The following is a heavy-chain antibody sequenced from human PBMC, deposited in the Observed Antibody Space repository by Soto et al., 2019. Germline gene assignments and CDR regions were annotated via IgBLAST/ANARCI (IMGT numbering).Heavy chain of an antibody. Sequence: GGSLRLSCAASGFTFSSYSMNWVRQAPGKGLEWASSISSSSSYIYYADSVKGRFTTSRDNAKNSLYLQMNSLRAEDTAVYYCARAYCSSTSCYLTYYYYYMDVWGKGTTVTVSS. CDR2: ISSSSSYI. CDR3: ARAYCSSTSCYLTYYYYYMDV. D-gene: IGHD2-2*01. CDR1: GFTFSSYS. V-gene: IGHV3-21*01. J-gene: IGHJ6*03.